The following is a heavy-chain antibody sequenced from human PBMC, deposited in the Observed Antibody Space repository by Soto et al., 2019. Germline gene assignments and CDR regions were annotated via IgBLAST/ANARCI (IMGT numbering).Heavy chain of an antibody. CDR2: ISWNSDTI. CDR3: AKDKGPRNCSTRNCFWVALGMDV. Sequence: EVQLVESGGGLVQPGRSLTLSCAASGFTFDDYAMHWVRQAPGKGLEWVSGISWNSDTIGYADSVRGRFTISRDNAENSLYLQMNSLGAEDKALYYCAKDKGPRNCSTRNCFWVALGMDVWSQGTTVTVSS. V-gene: IGHV3-9*01. J-gene: IGHJ6*02. D-gene: IGHD2-2*01. CDR1: GFTFDDYA.